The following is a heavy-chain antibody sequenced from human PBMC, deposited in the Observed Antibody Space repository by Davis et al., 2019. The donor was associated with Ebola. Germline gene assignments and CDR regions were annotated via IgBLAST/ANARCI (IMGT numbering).Heavy chain of an antibody. D-gene: IGHD4-17*01. CDR2: INHSGST. J-gene: IGHJ4*02. CDR1: GGSFSGYY. CDR3: AGTVTGIDY. Sequence: GSLRLSCAVYGGSFSGYYWSWIRQPPGKGLEWIGEINHSGSTNYNPSLKSRVTISVDTSKNQFSLKLSSVTAADTAVYYCAGTVTGIDYWGQGTLVTVSS. V-gene: IGHV4-34*01.